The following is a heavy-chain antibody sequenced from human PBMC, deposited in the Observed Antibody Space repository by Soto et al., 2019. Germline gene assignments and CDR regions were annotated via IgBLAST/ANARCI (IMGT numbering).Heavy chain of an antibody. CDR3: AKDLLVQLERRSDIDY. CDR2: ISGSGGST. CDR1: GFTFSSYA. D-gene: IGHD1-1*01. J-gene: IGHJ4*02. Sequence: EVQLLESGGGLVQPGGSLRLSCAASGFTFSSYAMSWVRQAPGKGLEWVSAISGSGGSTYYADSVKGRFTISRDNSKNTLYLQMNSLRAEDTAVYYCAKDLLVQLERRSDIDYWCQGTLVTVSS. V-gene: IGHV3-23*01.